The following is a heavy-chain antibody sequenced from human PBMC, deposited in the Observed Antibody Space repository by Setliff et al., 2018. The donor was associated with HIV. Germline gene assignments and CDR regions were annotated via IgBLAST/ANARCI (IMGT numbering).Heavy chain of an antibody. D-gene: IGHD2-8*01. CDR3: ARPTTGLGGGAAFDI. Sequence: PSETLSLTCAVSGGSVDSRDYYWGWIRQPPGKGLEWIGNILYGGTTYYTPSLKSRVSISVDTSRNQFSLRLNSVTAADTAVYCCARPTTGLGGGAAFDIWGQGTMVTVSS. V-gene: IGHV4-39*01. CDR2: ILYGGTT. J-gene: IGHJ3*02. CDR1: GGSVDSRDYY.